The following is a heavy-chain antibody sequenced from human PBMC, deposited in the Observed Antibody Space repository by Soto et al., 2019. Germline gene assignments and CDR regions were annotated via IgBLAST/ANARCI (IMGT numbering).Heavy chain of an antibody. CDR2: INHSGST. V-gene: IGHV4-39*07. J-gene: IGHJ6*02. CDR3: ARGRGTMVRGRFKYYYYGMDV. Sequence: SETLSLTCTVSGGSISSGDYYWSWIRQPPGKGLEWIGEINHSGSTNYNPSLKSRVTISVDTSKNQFSLKLSSVTAADTAVYYCARGRGTMVRGRFKYYYYGMDVWGQGTTVTVSS. CDR1: GGSISSGDYY. D-gene: IGHD3-10*01.